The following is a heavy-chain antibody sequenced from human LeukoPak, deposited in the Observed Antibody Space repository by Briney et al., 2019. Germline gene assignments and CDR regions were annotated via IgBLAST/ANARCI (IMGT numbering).Heavy chain of an antibody. CDR1: GYTFTNYG. Sequence: ASVKVSCKASGYTFTNYGLSWVRQAPGQGLEWMGWISGYNGNTNYAQGLQGRVTLTTDTSTNTAYMELTSLRSDDTAVYYCARDVIDYESSGYYSIDYWGQGTLVTVSS. CDR3: ARDVIDYESSGYYSIDY. D-gene: IGHD3-22*01. J-gene: IGHJ4*02. CDR2: ISGYNGNT. V-gene: IGHV1-18*01.